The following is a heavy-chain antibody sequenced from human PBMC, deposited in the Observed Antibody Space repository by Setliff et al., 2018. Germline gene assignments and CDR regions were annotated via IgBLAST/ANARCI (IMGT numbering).Heavy chain of an antibody. CDR2: ISHSGST. D-gene: IGHD1-26*01. V-gene: IGHV4-34*01. Sequence: SETLSLTCAVYGESFSGYFWSWIRQTPEKGLEWIGEISHSGSTTYNPSVKSRVTISLETSKNHFSLRLDSVTAADTALYSCARSPSAGAYWNPRPFYSDYWARGTLVTVSS. CDR3: ARSPSAGAYWNPRPFYSDY. CDR1: GESFSGYF. J-gene: IGHJ4*02.